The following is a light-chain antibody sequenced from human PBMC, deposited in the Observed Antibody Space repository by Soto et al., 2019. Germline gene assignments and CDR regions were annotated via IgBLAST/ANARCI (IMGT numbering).Light chain of an antibody. J-gene: IGLJ2*01. CDR2: DVS. CDR1: SSDVGGYSY. V-gene: IGLV2-11*01. Sequence: QSALTQPRSVSGSPGQSVTISCTGTSSDVGGYSYVSWYQQHPGKAPKLMIYDVSKRPSGVPDRFSGSKSGNTASLTISGLQAEDEADYYCCSYAGSYPVVFGGGTKVTVL. CDR3: CSYAGSYPVV.